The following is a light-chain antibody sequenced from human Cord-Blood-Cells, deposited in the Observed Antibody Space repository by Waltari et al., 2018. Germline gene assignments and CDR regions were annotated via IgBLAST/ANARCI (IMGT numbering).Light chain of an antibody. V-gene: IGKV1-39*01. CDR1: QSISSY. J-gene: IGKJ3*01. CDR2: AAS. CDR3: QQSYSTPFT. Sequence: DIQMTQSPSSLSASVGDRVTITCRASQSISSYLNWYQQKPGKAPKLLIYAASSLQRGVPSSFSCSGAGTDFTRTISSLQPEDFATYYCQQSYSTPFTFGPGTKVDI.